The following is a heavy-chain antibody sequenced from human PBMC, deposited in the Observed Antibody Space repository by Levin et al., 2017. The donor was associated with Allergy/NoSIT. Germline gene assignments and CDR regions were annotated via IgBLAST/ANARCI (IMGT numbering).Heavy chain of an antibody. CDR3: ARHEDIVSTTGWGYFDY. Sequence: SQTLSLTCTVSGGSISSSTYYWAWIRQPPGKGLEWIGSIYYSGSTYYNPSLKSRVTISVDTSKNQFSLRLSSVTAADTAVYYCARHEDIVSTTGWGYFDYWGQGTLVTVSS. CDR2: IYYSGST. CDR1: GGSISSSTYY. V-gene: IGHV4-39*01. J-gene: IGHJ4*02. D-gene: IGHD5/OR15-5a*01.